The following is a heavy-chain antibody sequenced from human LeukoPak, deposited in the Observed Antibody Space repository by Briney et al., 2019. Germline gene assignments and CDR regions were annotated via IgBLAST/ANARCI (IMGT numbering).Heavy chain of an antibody. CDR2: ISGSADST. D-gene: IGHD6-13*01. CDR1: GFTFSSYA. V-gene: IGHV3-23*01. J-gene: IGHJ5*02. CDR3: AKGTIATAVRSWFDP. Sequence: GGSLRLSCAASGFTFSSYAMNWVRQAPGKGLEWVSVISGSADSTYYADSVKGRFTISRDNSKNMVYLQMNSLRADDTAVYHCAKGTIATAVRSWFDPWGQGTLVTVSS.